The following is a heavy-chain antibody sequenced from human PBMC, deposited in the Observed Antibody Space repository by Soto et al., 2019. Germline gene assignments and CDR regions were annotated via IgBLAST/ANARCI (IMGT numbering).Heavy chain of an antibody. V-gene: IGHV3-11*06. D-gene: IGHD2-2*01. CDR2: IGGVTDYA. CDR1: GVSFSDYY. J-gene: IGHJ4*02. Sequence: QVQLVESGGGLVKPGGSLRLSCAASGVSFSDYYMIWMRQAPGKGLEWISYIGGVTDYAYYADSVRGRFTISRDKTKKVVFLQMSSLRAEDTAVYYCARYASLSGADHWGQGTLVIVSS. CDR3: ARYASLSGADH.